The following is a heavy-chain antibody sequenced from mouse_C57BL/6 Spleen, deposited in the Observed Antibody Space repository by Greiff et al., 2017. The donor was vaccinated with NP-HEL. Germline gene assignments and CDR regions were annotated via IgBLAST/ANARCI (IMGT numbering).Heavy chain of an antibody. CDR2: INPNNGGT. D-gene: IGHD2-4*01. J-gene: IGHJ3*01. V-gene: IGHV1-26*01. CDR1: GYTFTDYY. CDR3: ARRENYYDFTWFAY. Sequence: EVQLQQSGPELVKPGASVKISCKASGYTFTDYYMHWVKQSHGKSLEWIGDINPNNGGTSYNQKFKGKATLTVDKSSSTAYMELRSLTSEDSAVYYGARRENYYDFTWFAYWGQGTTVTVSA.